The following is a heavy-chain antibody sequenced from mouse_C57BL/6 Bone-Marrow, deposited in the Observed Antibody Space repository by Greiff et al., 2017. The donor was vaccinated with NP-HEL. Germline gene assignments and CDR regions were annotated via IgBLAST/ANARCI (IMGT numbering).Heavy chain of an antibody. J-gene: IGHJ2*01. CDR2: ISNGGGST. D-gene: IGHD4-1*01. Sequence: DVKLVESGGGLVQPGGSLKLSCAASGFTFSDYYMYWVRQTPEKRLEWVAYISNGGGSTYYPDTVKGRFTISRDNAKNTLYLQMSRLKSEDTAMYYCARGNWVFDYWGQGTTLTVSS. CDR3: ARGNWVFDY. V-gene: IGHV5-12*01. CDR1: GFTFSDYY.